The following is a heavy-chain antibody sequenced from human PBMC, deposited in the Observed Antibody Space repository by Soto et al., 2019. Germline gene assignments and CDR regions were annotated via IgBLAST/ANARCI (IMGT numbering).Heavy chain of an antibody. CDR3: ARGDATKIVVTTYYAMDV. J-gene: IGHJ6*02. Sequence: QVQLVQSGAEVKKHGSSVKVSCKAFGGSLSNYGISWVRQAPGQGLEWMGAIIPVFGTPNYAQKFQDRVTITADESTTTVYMEVRSLTSEDTAVYYCARGDATKIVVTTYYAMDVWGQGTTVTVSS. CDR2: IIPVFGTP. CDR1: GGSLSNYG. D-gene: IGHD3-22*01. V-gene: IGHV1-69*12.